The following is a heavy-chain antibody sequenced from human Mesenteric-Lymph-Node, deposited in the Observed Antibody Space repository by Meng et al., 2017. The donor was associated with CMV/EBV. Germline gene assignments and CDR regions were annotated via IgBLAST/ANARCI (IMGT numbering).Heavy chain of an antibody. CDR2: IYPGDSDT. CDR1: GFTVSSNY. J-gene: IGHJ5*02. V-gene: IGHV5-51*01. Sequence: GGSLRLSCAASGFTVSSNYMSWVRQMPGKGLEWMGIIYPGDSDTIYSPSFQGQVTISADKSINTAYLQWSSLKASDTAMYYCARRQGGDNYDPWGQGTLVTVSS. D-gene: IGHD3-16*01. CDR3: ARRQGGDNYDP.